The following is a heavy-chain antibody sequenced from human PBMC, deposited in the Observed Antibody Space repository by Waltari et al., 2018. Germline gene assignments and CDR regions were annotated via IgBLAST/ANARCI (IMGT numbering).Heavy chain of an antibody. V-gene: IGHV4-39*07. CDR3: ARLPLNYAVDV. CDR1: GGPISPSTYS. D-gene: IGHD3-9*01. J-gene: IGHJ6*02. CDR2: IYYSGTT. Sequence: QLQLQESGPGLVKPSETLSLTCTVSGGPISPSTYSWAWIRQTPGKGLECLGIIYYSGTTYHNPSLKSRITISIDTSQNQFSLKLYSVTAADTAVYYCARLPLNYAVDVWGQGTTVTVSS.